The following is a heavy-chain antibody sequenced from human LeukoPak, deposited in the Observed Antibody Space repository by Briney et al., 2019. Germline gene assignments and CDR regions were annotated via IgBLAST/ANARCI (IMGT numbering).Heavy chain of an antibody. CDR2: INPDGSEV. Sequence: GGSLRLSCAAYGFSFSNSWMTWVRQAPGKDLEWVASINPDGSEVSYVGSVKGRFTISRDNAKNSVYLQMSSLRAEDTAVYHCAKDHYDILTGYYFWYDYWGQGTLVTVSS. CDR1: GFSFSNSW. J-gene: IGHJ4*02. D-gene: IGHD3-9*01. V-gene: IGHV3-7*03. CDR3: AKDHYDILTGYYFWYDY.